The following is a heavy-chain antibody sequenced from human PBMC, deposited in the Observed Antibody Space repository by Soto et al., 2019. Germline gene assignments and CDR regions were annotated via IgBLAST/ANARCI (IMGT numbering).Heavy chain of an antibody. CDR2: TSNSAPT. CDR3: ARQFRYVYNAVEY. CDR1: GGSISSYH. Sequence: QVQLQESGPGLVKPSETLSLTCTVSGGSISSYHWSWIRQSPGKGLEWIGYTSNSAPTIYNPSLKGRVTISADTSKNQFSLRLNSVTAADTAVYFCARQFRYVYNAVEYWGQGALVTVSS. J-gene: IGHJ4*02. V-gene: IGHV4-59*08. D-gene: IGHD3-9*01.